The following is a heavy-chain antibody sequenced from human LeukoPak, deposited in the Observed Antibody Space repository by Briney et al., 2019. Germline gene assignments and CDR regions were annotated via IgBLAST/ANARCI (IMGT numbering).Heavy chain of an antibody. CDR1: GFTFSSYG. Sequence: GGSLRLSCAASGFTFSSYGMHWVRQAPGKGLEWVAVISYDGSNKYYADSVKGRFTISRDNSKNTLYLQMNSLRAEDTAVYYCAKEGNYYDSSDAFDIWGQGTMVTVSS. J-gene: IGHJ3*02. CDR3: AKEGNYYDSSDAFDI. V-gene: IGHV3-30*18. D-gene: IGHD3-22*01. CDR2: ISYDGSNK.